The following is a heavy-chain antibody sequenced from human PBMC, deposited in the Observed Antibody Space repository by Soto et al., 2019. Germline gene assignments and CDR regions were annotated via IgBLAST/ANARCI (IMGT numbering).Heavy chain of an antibody. Sequence: QVRLQESGPGLVKPSETLSLSCLVSGDSVGNGPYYWSWIRQSPGEGLEWIAYIYYSGSTNVNPSLESRVNISIDMSKTQFFLELRSVTAADAAVYFCARVGSGCHSGGCYYYYGLGVWGQGTTVAISS. CDR1: GDSVGNGPYY. CDR2: IYYSGST. D-gene: IGHD1-26*01. CDR3: ARVGSGCHSGGCYYYYGLGV. V-gene: IGHV4-61*01. J-gene: IGHJ6*02.